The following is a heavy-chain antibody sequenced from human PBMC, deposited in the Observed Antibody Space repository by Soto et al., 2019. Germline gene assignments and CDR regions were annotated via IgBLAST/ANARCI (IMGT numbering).Heavy chain of an antibody. CDR2: IIPNNGTA. CDR3: ARGCSSTSCYLVGYYYGMDV. D-gene: IGHD2-2*01. V-gene: IGHV1-69*13. CDR1: GGTFSSYA. J-gene: IGHJ6*02. Sequence: SVKVSCKASGGTFSSYAISWVRQAPGQGLEWMGWIIPNNGTANYAQKFQGRVTITADASTSTAYMELRSLRSDDTAVYYCARGCSSTSCYLVGYYYGMDVWGQGTTVTVSS.